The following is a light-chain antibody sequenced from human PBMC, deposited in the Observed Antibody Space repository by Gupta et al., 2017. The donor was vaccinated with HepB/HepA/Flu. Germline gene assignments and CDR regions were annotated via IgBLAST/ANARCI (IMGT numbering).Light chain of an antibody. V-gene: IGKV3-15*01. J-gene: IGKJ5*01. CDR1: QSVSSK. CDR2: GAS. Sequence: EIVMTQSPATLSVSPGGRATLSCRASQSVSSKLAWYQQKAGQAPRLLIYGASARATGIPARFSGSGSGTEFTLTISSLQSEDFAVYHCQQYNAWPLTFGQGTRLEIK. CDR3: QQYNAWPLT.